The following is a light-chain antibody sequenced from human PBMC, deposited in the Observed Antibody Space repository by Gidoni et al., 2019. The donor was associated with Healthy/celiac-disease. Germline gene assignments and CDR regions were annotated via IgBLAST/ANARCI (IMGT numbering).Light chain of an antibody. CDR3: QQRSNWPET. J-gene: IGKJ2*01. CDR1: QSVSSY. V-gene: IGKV3-11*01. CDR2: DAY. Sequence: EIVLTQSPATLSLSPGERATLSCRASQSVSSYLAWYQQKPGQAPRLLIYDAYHRRNCVDTDFTLTISSLEPEDFAVYYCQQRSNWPETFGQXTKLEIK.